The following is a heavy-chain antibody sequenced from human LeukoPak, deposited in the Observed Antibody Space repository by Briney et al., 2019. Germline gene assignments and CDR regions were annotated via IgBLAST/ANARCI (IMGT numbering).Heavy chain of an antibody. Sequence: ASVKVSCKASGYTFTGYYMHWVRQAPGQGLEWMGWINPNSGGTNYAQKLQGRVTMTEDTSTDTAYMELSSLRSEDTAVYYCATVVIPAASPFDYWGQGTLVTVSS. CDR1: GYTFTGYY. V-gene: IGHV1-2*02. J-gene: IGHJ4*02. CDR3: ATVVIPAASPFDY. CDR2: INPNSGGT. D-gene: IGHD2-2*01.